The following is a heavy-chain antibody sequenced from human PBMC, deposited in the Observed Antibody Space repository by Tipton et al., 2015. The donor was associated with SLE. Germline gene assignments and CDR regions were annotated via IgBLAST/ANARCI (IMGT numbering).Heavy chain of an antibody. V-gene: IGHV4-38-2*01. CDR1: GYSISSGYY. Sequence: TLSLTCAVSGYSISSGYYWGWIRQPPGKGLEWIGSIYHSGITYYKPSLKSRVTISVDTSKNQSSLKLSSVTAADTAVYYCARGKLGTYYDFWSGYYSYGMDGWGQGTTVTV. CDR3: ARGKLGTYYDFWSGYYSYGMDG. CDR2: IYHSGIT. D-gene: IGHD3-3*01. J-gene: IGHJ6*02.